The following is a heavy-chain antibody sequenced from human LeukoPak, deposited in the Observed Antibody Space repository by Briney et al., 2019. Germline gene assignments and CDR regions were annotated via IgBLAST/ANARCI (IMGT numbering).Heavy chain of an antibody. CDR1: GFTFGSYG. J-gene: IGHJ4*02. D-gene: IGHD2-2*01. CDR3: ARDGPYCSSTSCSFDY. V-gene: IGHV3-30*02. CDR2: IRYDGSNK. Sequence: GGSLRLSCAASGFTFGSYGMHWVRQAPGKGLEWVAFIRYDGSNKYYADSVKGRFTISRDNSKNTLYLQMNSLRAEDTAVYYCARDGPYCSSTSCSFDYWGQGTLVTVSS.